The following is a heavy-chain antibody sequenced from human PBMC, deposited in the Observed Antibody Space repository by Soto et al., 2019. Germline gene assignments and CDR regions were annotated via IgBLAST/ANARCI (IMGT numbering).Heavy chain of an antibody. Sequence: QVQLVESGGGVVQPGRSLRLSCAASGFTFSSYGMHWVRQAPGKGLEWVAVISYDGSNKYYADSVKGRFTISRDNSKNTLYLQMNSLRAEDTAVYYCFTLFDPWGQGTLVTVSS. J-gene: IGHJ5*02. CDR1: GFTFSSYG. CDR2: ISYDGSNK. V-gene: IGHV3-30*03. CDR3: FTLFDP.